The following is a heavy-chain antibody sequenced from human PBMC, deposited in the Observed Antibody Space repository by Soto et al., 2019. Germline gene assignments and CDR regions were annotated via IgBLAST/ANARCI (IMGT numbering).Heavy chain of an antibody. D-gene: IGHD4-17*01. CDR2: IYYSGST. J-gene: IGHJ4*02. V-gene: IGHV4-59*01. CDR3: ARRYGGNFDH. Sequence: QVQLQESGPGLVKPSETLSLTCTVSGGSISSYYWSWIRQPPGKGLEWIGYIYYSGSTNHNPSLKTRVTISVDTSKDQCSLKLSSVAAADTAVYYCARRYGGNFDHWGQGTVVTVSS. CDR1: GGSISSYY.